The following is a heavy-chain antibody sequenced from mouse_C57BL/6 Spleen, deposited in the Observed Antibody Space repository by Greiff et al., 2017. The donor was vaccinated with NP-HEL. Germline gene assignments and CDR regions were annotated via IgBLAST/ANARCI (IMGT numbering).Heavy chain of an antibody. V-gene: IGHV1-43*01. J-gene: IGHJ2*01. Sequence: VQLKESGPELVKPGASVKISCKASGYSFTGYYMHWVKQSSEKSLEWIGEINPSTGGTSYNQKFKGKATLTVDKSSSTAYMQLKSLTSEDSAVYYCARDGGDYFDYWGQGTTLTVSS. CDR3: ARDGGDYFDY. CDR1: GYSFTGYY. D-gene: IGHD2-3*01. CDR2: INPSTGGT.